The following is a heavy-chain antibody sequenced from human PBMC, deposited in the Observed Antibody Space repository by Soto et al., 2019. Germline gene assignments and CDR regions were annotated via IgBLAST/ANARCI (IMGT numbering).Heavy chain of an antibody. CDR3: ARGEPYSSRWYVLDY. Sequence: PSETLSLTCTVSGGSISSGDYYWSWIRQPPGKGLEWIGYIYYSGSTYYNPSLKSRVTISVDTSKNQFSLKLSSVTAADTAVYYCARGEPYSSRWYVLDYWGQGTLVTVSS. V-gene: IGHV4-30-4*01. CDR2: IYYSGST. J-gene: IGHJ4*02. CDR1: GGSISSGDYY. D-gene: IGHD6-13*01.